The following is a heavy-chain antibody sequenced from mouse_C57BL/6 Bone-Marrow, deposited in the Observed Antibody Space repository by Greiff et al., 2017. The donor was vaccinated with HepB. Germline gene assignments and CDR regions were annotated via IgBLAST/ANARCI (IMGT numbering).Heavy chain of an antibody. CDR3: ALDSSGYGFAY. J-gene: IGHJ3*01. Sequence: DVHLVESGGGLVKPGGSLKLSCAASGFTFSDYGMHWVRQAPEKGLEWVAYISSGSSTIYYADTVKGRFTISRDNAKNTLFLQMTSLRSEDTAMYYCALDSSGYGFAYWGQGTLVTVSA. CDR2: ISSGSSTI. CDR1: GFTFSDYG. D-gene: IGHD3-2*02. V-gene: IGHV5-17*01.